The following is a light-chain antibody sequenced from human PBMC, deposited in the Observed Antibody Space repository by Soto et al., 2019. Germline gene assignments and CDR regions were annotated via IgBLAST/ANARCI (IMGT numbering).Light chain of an antibody. CDR3: NSYTSSSTLYV. J-gene: IGLJ1*01. Sequence: QSALTQPASVSGSPGQSITISCTGTSSDIGTYNYVSWYQQHPGKAPKLMLYEVSNRPSGVSNRFFGSKSGNTASLTTSGLQAEDEADYFCNSYTSSSTLYVFGTGTKVTVL. CDR1: SSDIGTYNY. V-gene: IGLV2-14*01. CDR2: EVS.